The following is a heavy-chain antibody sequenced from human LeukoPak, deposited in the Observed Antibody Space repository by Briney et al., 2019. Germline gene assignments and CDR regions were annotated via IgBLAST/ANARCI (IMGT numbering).Heavy chain of an antibody. CDR3: AKYGSGSDYYYYGMDV. Sequence: GRSLRLSCAASGFSFSTYAMHWVRQAPGKGLEWVALLSYDGSEKFYADSVKGRFTISRDNSKNTVDLQMNSLRPEDTAVYYCAKYGSGSDYYYYGMDVWGQGTTVTVSS. CDR2: LSYDGSEK. V-gene: IGHV3-30*18. CDR1: GFSFSTYA. J-gene: IGHJ6*02. D-gene: IGHD3-10*01.